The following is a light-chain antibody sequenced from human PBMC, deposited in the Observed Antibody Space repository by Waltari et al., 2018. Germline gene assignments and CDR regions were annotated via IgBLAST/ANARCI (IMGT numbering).Light chain of an antibody. Sequence: VVMTQSPLSLPVTLGQPASLSCKSSQSLVHRDGNIHLNWFQQRPGQSPRLLIYKVSSRESGVPDRFSGSGSGTDFTLKISRVEAEDVGVYYCMQGTHWPYTFGQGTKLDIK. CDR3: MQGTHWPYT. CDR2: KVS. J-gene: IGKJ2*01. CDR1: QSLVHRDGNIH. V-gene: IGKV2-30*02.